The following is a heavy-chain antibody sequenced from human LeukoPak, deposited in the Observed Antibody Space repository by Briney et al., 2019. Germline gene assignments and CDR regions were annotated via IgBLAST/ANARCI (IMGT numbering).Heavy chain of an antibody. CDR2: ISYDGSNM. Sequence: GRSLRLSCAASGFTFSSFAMHWVRQAPGKGLEWVAVISYDGSNMYYADSVKGRFTISRDNYINTLYLQMNSLRPEDMATFYCARGRETYNFDYWGQGTLVTVSS. J-gene: IGHJ4*02. D-gene: IGHD5-18*01. V-gene: IGHV3-30*04. CDR1: GFTFSSFA. CDR3: ARGRETYNFDY.